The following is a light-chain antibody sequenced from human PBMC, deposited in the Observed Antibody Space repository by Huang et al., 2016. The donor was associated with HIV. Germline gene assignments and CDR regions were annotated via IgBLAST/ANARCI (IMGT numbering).Light chain of an antibody. Sequence: EIVMTQSPATLSVSPGERATLSCRASQTVSSNLAWYQQKPGQSPRLHSEAASTRATDIPARFSGSGSGTEFTLTISSLQSEDFAVYYCQHYRVWPPVYTFGQGTKLEIK. J-gene: IGKJ2*01. CDR1: QTVSSN. CDR2: AAS. CDR3: QHYRVWPPVYT. V-gene: IGKV3-15*01.